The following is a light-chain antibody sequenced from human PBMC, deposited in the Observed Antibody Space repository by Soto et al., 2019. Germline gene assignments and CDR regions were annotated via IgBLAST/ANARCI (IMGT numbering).Light chain of an antibody. CDR1: QGIRNY. V-gene: IGKV1-27*01. CDR3: QKYNSAPPT. Sequence: DIQMTQSPSSLSASVGDRVTITCRASQGIRNYLAWYQQKPGKVPRLLIYAASNLQSGVPSRFSGSGSGTDFTLTINSLQHEDFATYYCQKYNSAPPTFAQGTKVEIK. J-gene: IGKJ1*01. CDR2: AAS.